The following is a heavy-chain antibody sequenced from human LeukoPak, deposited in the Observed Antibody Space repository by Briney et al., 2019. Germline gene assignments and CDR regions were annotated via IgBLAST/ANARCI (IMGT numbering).Heavy chain of an antibody. V-gene: IGHV3-23*01. J-gene: IGHJ3*01. D-gene: IGHD4-17*01. CDR1: GFTFSRYA. Sequence: GGSLRLSCEASGFTFSRYAMIWVRQAPGKGLEWVSAISTSATQYADSVKGRFTISRDNSKNTLYLQMNSLRAEDTAVYYCAGDPNGDYIGAFEFWGQGTMVTVSS. CDR2: ISTSAT. CDR3: AGDPNGDYIGAFEF.